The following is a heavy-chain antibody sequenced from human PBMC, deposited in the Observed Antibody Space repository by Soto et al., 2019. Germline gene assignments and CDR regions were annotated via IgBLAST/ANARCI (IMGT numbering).Heavy chain of an antibody. J-gene: IGHJ4*02. CDR2: IYYSGST. V-gene: IGHV4-59*01. CDR1: GGSISSYY. CDR3: ARGGYCSGGSCFLIDC. D-gene: IGHD2-15*01. Sequence: SETLSLTCTVPGGSISSYYWSWIRQPPGKGLEWIGYIYYSGSTNYNPYLKSRITISVDTSKNQFSLKLRSVTAADTAVYYCARGGYCSGGSCFLIDCWGQGTLVTVSS.